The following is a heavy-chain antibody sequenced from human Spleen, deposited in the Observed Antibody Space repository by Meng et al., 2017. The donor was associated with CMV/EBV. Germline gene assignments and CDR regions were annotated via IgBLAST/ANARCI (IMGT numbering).Heavy chain of an antibody. Sequence: CAASGFTFSSYSMNWVRQAPGKGLEWVSSISSSSSYIYYADSVKGRFTISRDNAKNSLYLQMNSLRAEDTAVYYCAGLMTTVTKAPYWGQGTLVTVSS. CDR1: GFTFSSYS. CDR3: AGLMTTVTKAPY. J-gene: IGHJ4*02. V-gene: IGHV3-21*01. CDR2: ISSSSSYI. D-gene: IGHD4-17*01.